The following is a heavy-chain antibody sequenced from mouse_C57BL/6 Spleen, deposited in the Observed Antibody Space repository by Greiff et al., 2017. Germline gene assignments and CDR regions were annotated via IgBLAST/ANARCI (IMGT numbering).Heavy chain of an antibody. Sequence: EVMLVESGGDLVKPGGSLKLSCAASGFTFSSYGMSWVRQTPDKRLEWVATISSGGSYTYYPDSVKGRFTISRDNAKNTLYLQMSSLKSEDTAMYDCARVDSSGYEDYAMDYWGQGTSVTVSS. V-gene: IGHV5-6*02. J-gene: IGHJ4*01. CDR1: GFTFSSYG. CDR3: ARVDSSGYEDYAMDY. D-gene: IGHD3-2*02. CDR2: ISSGGSYT.